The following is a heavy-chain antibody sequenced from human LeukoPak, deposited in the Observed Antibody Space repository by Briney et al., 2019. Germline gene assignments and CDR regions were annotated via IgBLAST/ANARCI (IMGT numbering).Heavy chain of an antibody. CDR3: ARVVHSSSWYNSFYFDY. CDR1: GGSISSYY. CDR2: IYYSGST. Sequence: SETLSLTCTVSGGSISSYYWSWIRQPPGKELEWIGYIYYSGSTNYNPSLKSRVTISVDASKNQFSLKLSSVTAADTAVYYCARVVHSSSWYNSFYFDYWGQGTLVTVSS. J-gene: IGHJ4*02. D-gene: IGHD6-13*01. V-gene: IGHV4-59*01.